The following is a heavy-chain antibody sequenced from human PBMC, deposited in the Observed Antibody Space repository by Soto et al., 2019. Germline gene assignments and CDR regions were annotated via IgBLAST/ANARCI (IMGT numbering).Heavy chain of an antibody. CDR1: GYTFTSYA. CDR2: INAGNGNT. V-gene: IGHV1-3*01. D-gene: IGHD3-22*01. Sequence: AXSVKVSCKASGYTFTSYAMHWVRQAPGQSLEWMGWINAGNGNTKYSQKFQGRVTITRDTSASTADMELSSLRSEDTAVYYCARARDYYDSSGYYYGTYYYYYSMDVWGQGTTVTVSS. CDR3: ARARDYYDSSGYYYGTYYYYYSMDV. J-gene: IGHJ6*02.